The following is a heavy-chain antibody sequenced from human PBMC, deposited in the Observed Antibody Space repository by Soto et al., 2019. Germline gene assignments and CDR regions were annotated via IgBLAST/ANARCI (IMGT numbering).Heavy chain of an antibody. CDR3: AREAGYCSRTSCYRRAFDT. D-gene: IGHD2-2*01. CDR2: INTDGGSS. V-gene: IGHV3-74*03. J-gene: IGHJ3*02. Sequence: GGSLRLSCAASGFTFGNYAMNWVRQVPGKGLDWVSRINTDGGSSAYADSVKGRFTISRDNAKNTLYLQMNGLRAEDTAVYYCAREAGYCSRTSCYRRAFDTWGQGTTVTVSS. CDR1: GFTFGNYA.